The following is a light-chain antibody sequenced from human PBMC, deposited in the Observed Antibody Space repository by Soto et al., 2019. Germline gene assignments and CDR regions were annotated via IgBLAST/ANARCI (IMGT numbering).Light chain of an antibody. J-gene: IGKJ1*01. CDR1: QGISNF. V-gene: IGKV1-9*01. CDR3: QQVNSYPRT. Sequence: DIQLTQSPSFLSASVGDSVTITCRPSQGISNFLAWYQQKPGKAPKLLIYTASTLQSGVPSRFSGSKSGTEFTLTITSLQPEDFATYYCQQVNSYPRTFGQGTKVEIK. CDR2: TAS.